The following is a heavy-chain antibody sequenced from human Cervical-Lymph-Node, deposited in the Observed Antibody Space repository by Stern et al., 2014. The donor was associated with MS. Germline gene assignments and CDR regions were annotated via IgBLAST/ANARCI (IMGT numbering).Heavy chain of an antibody. CDR3: ARVSHDSSGYYNWFDP. D-gene: IGHD3-22*01. V-gene: IGHV1-2*02. CDR1: GYTFTGYY. CDR2: INPNSGGT. Sequence: VHLVESGAEVKKPGASVKVSCKASGYTFTGYYMHWVRQAPGQGLEWMGWINPNSGGTNYAQKFQGRVTMTRDTSISTAYMELSRLRSDDTAVYYCARVSHDSSGYYNWFDPWGQGTLVTVSS. J-gene: IGHJ5*02.